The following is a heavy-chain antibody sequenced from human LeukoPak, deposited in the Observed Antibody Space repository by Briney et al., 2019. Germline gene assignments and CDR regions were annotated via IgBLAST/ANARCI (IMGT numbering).Heavy chain of an antibody. CDR2: INPSGGST. J-gene: IGHJ4*02. CDR3: ARDLYGGNVY. V-gene: IGHV1-46*01. CDR1: GYSFTSYY. Sequence: GESLKISCKGSGYSFTSYYMHWVRQAPGQGLEWMGIINPSGGSTSYAQKFQGRVTMTRDTSTSTVYMELSSLRSEDTAVYYCARDLYGGNVYWGQGTLVTVSS. D-gene: IGHD4-23*01.